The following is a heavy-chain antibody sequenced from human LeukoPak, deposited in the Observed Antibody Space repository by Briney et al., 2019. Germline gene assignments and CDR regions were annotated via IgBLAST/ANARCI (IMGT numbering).Heavy chain of an antibody. CDR2: IYTSGST. D-gene: IGHD3-10*01. Sequence: SETLSLTCTVSGGSISSYYWSWIRQPAGKGLEWIGRIYTSGSTTYNPSLKSRVTMSVDTSKNQFSLKLSSVTAADTAVYYCARDSGTAGEVKFDPWGQGTLVTVSS. CDR1: GGSISSYY. V-gene: IGHV4-4*07. J-gene: IGHJ5*02. CDR3: ARDSGTAGEVKFDP.